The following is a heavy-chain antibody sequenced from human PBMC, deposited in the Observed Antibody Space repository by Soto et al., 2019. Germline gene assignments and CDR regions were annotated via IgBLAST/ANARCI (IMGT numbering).Heavy chain of an antibody. CDR1: GGSVSSGGYY. CDR2: IYYSGTT. Sequence: ASETLSLTCTVSGGSVSSGGYYWSWIRQHPGTGLEWIGYIYYSGTTYFNPSLKSRASISLDTSKNEFSLKLTSVTAADTAVYYCARRALPQCINGVCYKDGFWDYWGQGALVTVSS. J-gene: IGHJ4*02. V-gene: IGHV4-31*03. CDR3: ARRALPQCINGVCYKDGFWDY. D-gene: IGHD2-8*01.